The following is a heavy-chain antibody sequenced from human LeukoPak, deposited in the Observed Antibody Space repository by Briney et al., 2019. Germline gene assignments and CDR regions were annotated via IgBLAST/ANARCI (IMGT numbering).Heavy chain of an antibody. D-gene: IGHD7-27*01. CDR2: IYSDGST. Sequence: PGGSLRLSCAASGFTVSSNYMSWVRQAPGKGLEWVSVIYSDGSTYYADSVKGRFTISRDNSKNTLYLQMNSLRAEDTAVYYCARDPTGDAFDIWGQGTMVTVS. CDR3: ARDPTGDAFDI. J-gene: IGHJ3*02. V-gene: IGHV3-66*01. CDR1: GFTVSSNY.